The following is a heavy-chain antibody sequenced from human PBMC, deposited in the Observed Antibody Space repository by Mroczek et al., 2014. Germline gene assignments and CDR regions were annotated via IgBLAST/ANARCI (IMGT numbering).Heavy chain of an antibody. CDR3: ARAQRSPRIAARVSLYFDY. CDR2: ISYDGSNK. J-gene: IGHJ4*02. Sequence: QVQLVESGGGVVQPGRSLRLSCAASGFTFSSYAMHWVRQAPGKGLEWVAVISYDGSNKYYADSVKGRFTISRDNSKNTLYLQMNSLRAEDTAVYYCARAQRSPRIAARVSLYFDYWGQGTLVT. V-gene: IGHV3-30-3*01. CDR1: GFTFSSYA. D-gene: IGHD6-6*01.